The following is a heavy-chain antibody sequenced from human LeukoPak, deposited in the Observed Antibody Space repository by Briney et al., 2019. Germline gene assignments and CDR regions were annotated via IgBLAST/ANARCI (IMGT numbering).Heavy chain of an antibody. D-gene: IGHD6-13*01. Sequence: PGGSLRLSCAASGFTFSSYAMHWVRQAPGKGLEWVTVISYDGSNKYYADSVKGRFTISRDNSKNTLYLQMNSLRAEDTAVYYCARDRAAAAGPMLFGPWGQGTLVTVSS. V-gene: IGHV3-30*04. J-gene: IGHJ5*02. CDR3: ARDRAAAAGPMLFGP. CDR2: ISYDGSNK. CDR1: GFTFSSYA.